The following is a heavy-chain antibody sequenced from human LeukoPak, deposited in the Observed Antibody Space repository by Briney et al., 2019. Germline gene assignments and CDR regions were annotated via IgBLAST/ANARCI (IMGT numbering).Heavy chain of an antibody. V-gene: IGHV1-8*01. Sequence: ASVKVSCKATGYTSTSYDINWVRQAARQGLEWMGWMNSDNGNADSAQKFQGRVTMTRNTSISTAYMELSSLKSEDTAVYYCARVTRRGDMFDPWAQGTLVTVSS. CDR3: ARVTRRGDMFDP. J-gene: IGHJ5*02. CDR1: GYTSTSYD. D-gene: IGHD2-21*01. CDR2: MNSDNGNA.